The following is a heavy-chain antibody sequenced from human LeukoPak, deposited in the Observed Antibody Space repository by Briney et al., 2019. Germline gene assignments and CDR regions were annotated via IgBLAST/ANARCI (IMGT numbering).Heavy chain of an antibody. V-gene: IGHV4-39*01. Sequence: SETLSLTCTVSGGSISSSSYYWGWIRQPPGKGLEWIGSIYYSGSTYYNPSLKSRVTISVDTSKNQFSLKLSSVTAADTAVYYCAGIVLTVYANWFDPWGQGTLVTVSS. CDR1: GGSISSSSYY. CDR2: IYYSGST. D-gene: IGHD2-8*01. CDR3: AGIVLTVYANWFDP. J-gene: IGHJ5*02.